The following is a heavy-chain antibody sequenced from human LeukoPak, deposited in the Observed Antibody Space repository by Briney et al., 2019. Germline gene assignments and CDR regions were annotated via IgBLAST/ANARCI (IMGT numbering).Heavy chain of an antibody. V-gene: IGHV4-61*02. J-gene: IGHJ4*02. CDR2: AYTSGTT. CDR3: TRGAGWLIDY. CDR1: GGSISSGTYY. D-gene: IGHD3-16*01. Sequence: SETLSLTCTVSGGSISSGTYYWSWIRQPAGKGLEWIGRAYTSGTTNYNPSLKSRVTMSVDTSKNHFSLKLNSVTTADTAVYYCTRGAGWLIDYWGQGILVTVSS.